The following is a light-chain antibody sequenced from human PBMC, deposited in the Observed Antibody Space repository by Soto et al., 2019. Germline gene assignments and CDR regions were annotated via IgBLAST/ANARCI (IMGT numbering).Light chain of an antibody. V-gene: IGKV1-39*01. CDR3: QQSYSTPP. J-gene: IGKJ2*01. Sequence: IQMTQSPSSLSASVGDRVTITCRASQSITSYLNWYQQKPGKAPKLLIYAASSLQSGVPSRFSGSGSGTDFTLTISSLQPEDFATYYCQQSYSTPPVGQGTKLEIK. CDR2: AAS. CDR1: QSITSY.